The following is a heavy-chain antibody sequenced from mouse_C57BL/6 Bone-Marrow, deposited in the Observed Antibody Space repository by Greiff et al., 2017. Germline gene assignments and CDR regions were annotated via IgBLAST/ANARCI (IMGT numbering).Heavy chain of an antibody. Sequence: VQLVESGAELARPGASVKLSCKTSGYTFTSYGISWVKQRTGQGLEWIGEIYPRSGNTYYNEKFKGKATLTADKSSSTAYMELRSLTSEDSAFYFCTRWTLYYAVDYWGQGTSVTVSS. V-gene: IGHV1-81*01. CDR3: TRWTLYYAVDY. J-gene: IGHJ4*01. CDR2: IYPRSGNT. CDR1: GYTFTSYG.